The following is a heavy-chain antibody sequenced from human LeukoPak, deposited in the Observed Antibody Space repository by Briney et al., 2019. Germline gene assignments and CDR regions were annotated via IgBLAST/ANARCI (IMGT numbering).Heavy chain of an antibody. V-gene: IGHV3-7*01. D-gene: IGHD3-10*01. CDR3: AREVDMVSPSDY. Sequence: GGSLRLSCAASGFTFSSYWVSWVRQAPGKGLEWVANIKQDGSEKYYVDSVKGRFTISRDNAKNSLYLQMNSLRAEDTAVYYCAREVDMVSPSDYWGQGTLVTVSS. CDR2: IKQDGSEK. CDR1: GFTFSSYW. J-gene: IGHJ4*02.